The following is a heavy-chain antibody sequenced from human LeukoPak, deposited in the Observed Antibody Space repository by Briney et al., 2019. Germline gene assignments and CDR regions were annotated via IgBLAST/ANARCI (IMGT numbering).Heavy chain of an antibody. J-gene: IGHJ4*02. CDR2: ISSTTTYI. CDR1: GFTFSSYS. D-gene: IGHD1-26*01. CDR3: ARGAAGYVGASSFDY. Sequence: GETLRLSCAASGFTFSSYSMNWVRQAPGKGLEWVSSISSTTTYISNADSVKGRFTISRDNAKNSLYLQMNSLRAEDTAVYYCARGAAGYVGASSFDYWGQGTLVT. V-gene: IGHV3-21*01.